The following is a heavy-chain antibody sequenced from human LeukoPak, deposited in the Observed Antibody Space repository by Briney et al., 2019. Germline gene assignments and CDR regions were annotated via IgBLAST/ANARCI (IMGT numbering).Heavy chain of an antibody. J-gene: IGHJ4*02. CDR1: GGSIDITNY. V-gene: IGHV4-4*02. Sequence: TSETLSLTCGVSGGSIDITNYWSWVRQAPGKGLEWIGEIAHDGTTNCNPSLRSRVAMSFDRANNQFSLSLTSVTAADTAVYYCTREDRPYCPFAYWGQGVLVTVSS. CDR3: TREDRPYCPFAY. CDR2: IAHDGTT. D-gene: IGHD1-26*01.